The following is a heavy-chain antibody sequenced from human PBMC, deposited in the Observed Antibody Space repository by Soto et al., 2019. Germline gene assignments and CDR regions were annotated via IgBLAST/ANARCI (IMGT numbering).Heavy chain of an antibody. CDR2: MNHSGNT. CDR3: ARGKVVRKSHVTLDS. V-gene: IGHV4-34*01. J-gene: IGHJ4*02. D-gene: IGHD3-10*01. Sequence: SETLSLTCAVYGETFSGHYWSWIRQTPGKGLEWIGEMNHSGNTNYIPSLKSRLTLSVDTSKNQFSLKLSSVTAADTAAYFCARGKVVRKSHVTLDSWGQGTLVNVSS. CDR1: GETFSGHY.